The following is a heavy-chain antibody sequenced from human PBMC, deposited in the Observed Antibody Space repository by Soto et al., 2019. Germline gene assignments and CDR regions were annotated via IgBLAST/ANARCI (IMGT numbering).Heavy chain of an antibody. CDR1: GGSISSYY. CDR2: IYYSGST. D-gene: IGHD3-10*01. J-gene: IGHJ5*02. CDR3: ARGTPIFGSAFNWFDP. Sequence: SETLSLTCTVSGGSISSYYWSWIRQPPGKGLEWIGYIYYSGSTNYSTSLKTRLTISKDTSKNQVVLTMTNMDPVDTATYYCARGTPIFGSAFNWFDPWGQGTLVTVSS. V-gene: IGHV4-59*01.